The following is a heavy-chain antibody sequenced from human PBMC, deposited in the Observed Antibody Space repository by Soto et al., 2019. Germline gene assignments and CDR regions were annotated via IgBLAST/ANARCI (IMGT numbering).Heavy chain of an antibody. V-gene: IGHV4-34*01. CDR3: ARQRTSVVTQAYFDV. Sequence: SETLSLTCAVYGGSFSGYYWTWIRQPPGKGLEWIGEINHSGNTNYNPSLKSRVTISLDMSKNQFSLKLKSVTAADTALYFCARQRTSVVTQAYFDVWGPGSLVTVS. CDR2: INHSGNT. CDR1: GGSFSGYY. D-gene: IGHD2-21*02. J-gene: IGHJ4*02.